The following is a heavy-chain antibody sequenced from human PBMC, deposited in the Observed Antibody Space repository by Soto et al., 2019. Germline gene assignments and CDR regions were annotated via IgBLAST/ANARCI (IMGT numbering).Heavy chain of an antibody. CDR2: ISGSGGST. V-gene: IGHV3-23*01. Sequence: GGSLRLSCAASGFTFSSYAMSWVRQAPGKGLEWVSAISGSGGSTYYADSVKGRFTISRDNSKNTLYLQMNSLRAEDTAVYYCVRDLLEGYGHARQPDYWGQGTLVTVSS. J-gene: IGHJ4*02. CDR1: GFTFSSYA. D-gene: IGHD2-15*01. CDR3: VRDLLEGYGHARQPDY.